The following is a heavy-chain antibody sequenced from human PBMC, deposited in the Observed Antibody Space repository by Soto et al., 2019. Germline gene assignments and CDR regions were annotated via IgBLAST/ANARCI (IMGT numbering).Heavy chain of an antibody. V-gene: IGHV4-31*03. Sequence: SETLSLTCSGSGGYIRTGYYYWSWFRQNPGKGLEWIGHIYHSGRTYYNPSLKSRVTISVDTSKNQFSLNLSSVTAADTAVYYCARWVEVSLDYFDSWGQGTPVTVS. CDR2: IYHSGRT. CDR3: ARWVEVSLDYFDS. CDR1: GGYIRTGYYY. J-gene: IGHJ4*02. D-gene: IGHD2-15*01.